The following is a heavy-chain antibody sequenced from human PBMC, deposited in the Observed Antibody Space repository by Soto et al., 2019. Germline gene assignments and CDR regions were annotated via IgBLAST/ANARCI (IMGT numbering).Heavy chain of an antibody. D-gene: IGHD6-19*01. CDR3: AKDLGSSGWYSGGVIGMDV. V-gene: IGHV3-30*18. CDR1: GFPFSSHG. CDR2: ISYNGNNK. J-gene: IGHJ6*02. Sequence: PGGSLRLSCVASGFPFSSHGMHWVRQAPGRGLEWLTLISYNGNNKFYGDSVKGRFIVSRDNSKNTLYLLMNSLRGDDAGVYYCAKDLGSSGWYSGGVIGMDVWGQGTKVTVSS.